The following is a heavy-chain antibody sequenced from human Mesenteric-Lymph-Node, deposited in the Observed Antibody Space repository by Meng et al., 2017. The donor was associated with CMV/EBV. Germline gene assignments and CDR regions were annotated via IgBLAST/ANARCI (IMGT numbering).Heavy chain of an antibody. CDR2: INHSGST. CDR3: ARGSSYDILTGYFDY. D-gene: IGHD3-9*01. CDR1: GGSFSGYY. V-gene: IGHV4-34*01. Sequence: HVHSHQWAPGLLKPSETLSVTCAVYGGSFSGYYWNWIRQSPEKGLEWIGEINHSGSTTYNPSFTSRIIISVDTSTNQISLNMSSVTAADTAVYYCARGSSYDILTGYFDYWGQGALVTVSS. J-gene: IGHJ4*02.